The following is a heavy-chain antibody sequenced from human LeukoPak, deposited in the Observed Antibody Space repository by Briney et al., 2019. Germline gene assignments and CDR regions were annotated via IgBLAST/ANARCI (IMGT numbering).Heavy chain of an antibody. Sequence: PGGSLRLSCAASGFTFSSYAMSWVRQAPGKGLEWVSAISGSGGSTYYADSVKGRFTISRDNSKNTLYLQMNSLRAEDTAVYYCTPYCSSTSCARFDYWGQGTLVTVSS. J-gene: IGHJ4*02. CDR3: TPYCSSTSCARFDY. V-gene: IGHV3-23*01. CDR2: ISGSGGST. CDR1: GFTFSSYA. D-gene: IGHD2-2*01.